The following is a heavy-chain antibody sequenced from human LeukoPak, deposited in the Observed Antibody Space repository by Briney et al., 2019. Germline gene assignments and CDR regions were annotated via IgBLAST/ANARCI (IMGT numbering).Heavy chain of an antibody. V-gene: IGHV3-74*01. J-gene: IGHJ4*02. CDR1: GFTFSSYW. CDR3: ARESGGAALDY. D-gene: IGHD3-10*01. CDR2: INGDGGST. Sequence: GGSLRLSCAASGFTFSSYWMHWVRRAAGKGLVWVSRINGDGGSTTYADSVKGRFTISRDNSKNTLYVQMNSLRAEDTAVYYCARESGGAALDYWGQGTLVTVSS.